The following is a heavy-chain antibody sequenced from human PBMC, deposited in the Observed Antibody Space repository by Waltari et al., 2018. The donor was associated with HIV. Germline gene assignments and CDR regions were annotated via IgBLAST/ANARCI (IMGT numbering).Heavy chain of an antibody. Sequence: EVQLVESGGGLVQPGRSLRLSCAASGFTFDDYAMHWVRQAPGKGLEWVSGISWNSGSIGYADSVKGRFTISRDNAKNSLYLQMNSLRAEDTALYYCAPLAIFGVVYPTWGQGTLVTVSS. CDR1: GFTFDDYA. J-gene: IGHJ5*02. V-gene: IGHV3-9*01. CDR2: ISWNSGSI. CDR3: APLAIFGVVYPT. D-gene: IGHD3-3*01.